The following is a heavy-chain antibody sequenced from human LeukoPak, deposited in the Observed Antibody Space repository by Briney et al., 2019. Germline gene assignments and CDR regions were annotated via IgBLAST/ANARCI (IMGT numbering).Heavy chain of an antibody. CDR2: ISSSSSYI. Sequence: GGSLRLSCAASGFTFSSYSMNWVRQAPGKGLEWVSSISSSSSYIYHADSVKGRFTISRDNAKNSLYLQMNSLRAEDTAVYYCARDPSAVAASDYWGQGTLVTVSS. CDR1: GFTFSSYS. CDR3: ARDPSAVAASDY. V-gene: IGHV3-21*01. J-gene: IGHJ4*02. D-gene: IGHD6-19*01.